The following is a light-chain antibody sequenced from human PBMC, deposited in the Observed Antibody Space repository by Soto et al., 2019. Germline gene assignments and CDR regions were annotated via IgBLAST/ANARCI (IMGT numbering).Light chain of an antibody. V-gene: IGKV1-5*01. J-gene: IGKJ1*01. Sequence: DIQMTQSPSTLSASVGDRVSISCRASQSVSSWLAWYQRKPGKAPKLLIYDASNLESGVPFRFSGSGSGTEFFLTIDSLQPEDFATYYCQQYNGYPWTFGQGTKVEIK. CDR1: QSVSSW. CDR3: QQYNGYPWT. CDR2: DAS.